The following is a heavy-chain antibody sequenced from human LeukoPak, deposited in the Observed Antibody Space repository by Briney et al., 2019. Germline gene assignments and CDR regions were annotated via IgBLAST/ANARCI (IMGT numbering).Heavy chain of an antibody. CDR2: IKQRGSET. CDR3: ARGSNITSRPVYFHDY. V-gene: IGHV3-7*01. D-gene: IGHD6-6*01. CDR1: GFTFSSYW. J-gene: IGHJ4*02. Sequence: TGGSLRLSCEASGFTFSSYWMSWVRQVPGKGLEWAANIKQRGSETYYADSVKGRFIISRDNAKRSLFIQMNSLTGDDTAVYYCARGSNITSRPVYFHDYWGQGALVTVSS.